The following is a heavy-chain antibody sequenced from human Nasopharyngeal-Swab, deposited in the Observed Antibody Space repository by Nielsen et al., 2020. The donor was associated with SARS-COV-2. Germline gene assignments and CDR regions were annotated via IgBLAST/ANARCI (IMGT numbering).Heavy chain of an antibody. V-gene: IGHV3-9*01. D-gene: IGHD7-27*01. CDR2: ISWNSGNI. CDR1: GFTFDDYA. J-gene: IGHJ3*02. CDR3: AKLAFVGTTYDAFDI. Sequence: SLKISCAASGFTFDDYAMHWVRQAPGKGLEWVSGISWNSGNIGYADSVKGRFTISRDNAKNSLYLQMNSLRAEDTALYYCAKLAFVGTTYDAFDIWGQGTMVTVSS.